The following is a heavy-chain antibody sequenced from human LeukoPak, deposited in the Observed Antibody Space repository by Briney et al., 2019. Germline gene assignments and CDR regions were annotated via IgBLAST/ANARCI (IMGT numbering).Heavy chain of an antibody. CDR1: GFTFSSYS. Sequence: GSLRLSCAASGFTFSSYSMNWVRQAPGKGLEWVSSISTTGTYIYYADSVKGRFTISRDSAKKSLYLQMNSLRAEDTAVYYCARETDYGSHVDYWGQGTLVTVSS. V-gene: IGHV3-21*01. J-gene: IGHJ4*02. D-gene: IGHD4-17*01. CDR2: ISTTGTYI. CDR3: ARETDYGSHVDY.